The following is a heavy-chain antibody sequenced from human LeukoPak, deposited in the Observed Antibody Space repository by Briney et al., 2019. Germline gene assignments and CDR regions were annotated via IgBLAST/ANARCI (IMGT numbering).Heavy chain of an antibody. CDR1: GYTFTSYA. D-gene: IGHD3-10*01. CDR2: INAGNGNT. V-gene: IGHV1-3*01. CDR3: ARSVLLWFGDPTPTLDY. Sequence: GASVKFSCKASGYTFTSYAMHWVRQAPGQRLEWMGWINAGNGNTKYSQKFQGRVTITRDTSASTAYMELSSLRSEDTAVYYCARSVLLWFGDPTPTLDYWGQGTLVTVSS. J-gene: IGHJ4*02.